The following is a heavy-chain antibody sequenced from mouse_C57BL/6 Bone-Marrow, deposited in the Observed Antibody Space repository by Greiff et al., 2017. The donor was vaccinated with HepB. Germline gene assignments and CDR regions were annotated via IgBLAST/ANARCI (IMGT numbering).Heavy chain of an antibody. CDR1: GFNIKDDY. Sequence: VQLQQSGAELVRPGASVKLSCTASGFNIKDDYMHWVKQRPEQGLEWIGWIDPENGDTEYASKFQGKATIPADTSSNTAYLQLSSLTSEDTAVYDCTTAYYSLRYFDVWGTGTTVTVSS. V-gene: IGHV14-4*01. CDR3: TTAYYSLRYFDV. J-gene: IGHJ1*03. CDR2: IDPENGDT. D-gene: IGHD2-12*01.